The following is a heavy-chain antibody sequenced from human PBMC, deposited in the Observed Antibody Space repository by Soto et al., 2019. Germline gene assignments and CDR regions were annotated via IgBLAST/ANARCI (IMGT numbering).Heavy chain of an antibody. CDR3: ARFCISASCYGSFDY. Sequence: QVQLVESGGGVVQPGRSLRLSCAASGFTFSSYGMHWVRQAPGKGLEWVAVISYDGSNKYYADSVKGRFTISRDNSKKTLYLQMNSLRAEDTAVYYCARFCISASCYGSFDYWGQGTLVTVSS. V-gene: IGHV3-30-3*01. CDR1: GFTFSSYG. J-gene: IGHJ4*02. CDR2: ISYDGSNK. D-gene: IGHD2-2*01.